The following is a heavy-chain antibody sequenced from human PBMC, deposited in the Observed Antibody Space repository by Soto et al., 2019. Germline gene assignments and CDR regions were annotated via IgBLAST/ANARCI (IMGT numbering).Heavy chain of an antibody. CDR3: ARGYSYGSRADDY. J-gene: IGHJ4*02. D-gene: IGHD5-18*01. CDR1: GYTFTSYA. V-gene: IGHV1-3*01. Sequence: ASVKVSCKAPGYTFTSYAMHWVRQAPGQRLEWMGWINAGNGNTKYSQKFQGRVTITRDTSASTAYMELSSLRSEDTAVYYCARGYSYGSRADDYWGQGTLVTVSS. CDR2: INAGNGNT.